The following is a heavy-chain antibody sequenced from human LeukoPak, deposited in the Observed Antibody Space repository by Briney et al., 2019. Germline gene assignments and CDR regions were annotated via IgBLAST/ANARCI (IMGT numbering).Heavy chain of an antibody. CDR2: IWYDGSNK. J-gene: IGHJ4*02. V-gene: IGHV3-33*01. D-gene: IGHD2-15*01. CDR3: AREDCSGGFCSDY. Sequence: PGGSLRLSCLTSGFTFRSYGMHWVRQAPGKGLEWVAVIWYDGSNKYYADSVKGRFTVSSDDSKSTVYLQMNSLRAEDTAVYYCAREDCSGGFCSDYWGQGTLVTVSS. CDR1: GFTFRSYG.